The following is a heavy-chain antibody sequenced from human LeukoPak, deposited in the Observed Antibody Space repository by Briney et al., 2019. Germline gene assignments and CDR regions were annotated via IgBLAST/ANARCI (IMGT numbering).Heavy chain of an antibody. Sequence: GRSLRLSCAASGFTFSSYGMRWVRQAPGKGLEWVAFISYDGSNKYYADSVKGRFTISRDNSKNTLYLQMNSLRAEDTAVYYCAKGVNGYDYFDYWGQGTLVTVSS. CDR1: GFTFSSYG. CDR2: ISYDGSNK. CDR3: AKGVNGYDYFDY. D-gene: IGHD5-12*01. J-gene: IGHJ4*02. V-gene: IGHV3-30*18.